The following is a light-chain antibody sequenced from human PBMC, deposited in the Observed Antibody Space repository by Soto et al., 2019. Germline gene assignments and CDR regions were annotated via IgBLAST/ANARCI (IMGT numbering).Light chain of an antibody. CDR3: HQANSFPRT. J-gene: IGKJ1*01. CDR1: QAISTW. CDR2: SSS. Sequence: DIQMTQSPSSVSASVGDRVTITCRASQAISTWLAWYQQNPGKAPKLLIYSSSNLQSGVPSRFSGSGSGTYFTLNISSLQPEDFATYYCHQANSFPRTFGQGTKVEIK. V-gene: IGKV1D-12*01.